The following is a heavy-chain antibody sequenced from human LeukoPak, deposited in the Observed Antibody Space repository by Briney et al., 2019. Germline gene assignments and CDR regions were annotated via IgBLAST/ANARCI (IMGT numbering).Heavy chain of an antibody. D-gene: IGHD3-22*01. CDR3: ARTAYYYDSSGYYKGGGTPYFDY. J-gene: IGHJ4*02. CDR2: IYHSGST. Sequence: SETLSLTCTVSGYSISSGYYWGWIRQPPGKGLEWIGSIYHSGSTYYNPSLKSRVTISVDTSKNQFSLKLSSVTAADTAVYYCARTAYYYDSSGYYKGGGTPYFDYWGQGTLVAVSS. CDR1: GYSISSGYY. V-gene: IGHV4-38-2*02.